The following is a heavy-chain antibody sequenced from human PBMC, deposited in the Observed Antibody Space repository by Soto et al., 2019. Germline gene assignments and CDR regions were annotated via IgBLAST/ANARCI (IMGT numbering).Heavy chain of an antibody. V-gene: IGHV4-39*01. D-gene: IGHD6-13*01. CDR3: ARRRGSWYETGGYGMDV. CDR1: GGSISSSSYY. Sequence: SETLSLTCTASGGSISSSSYYWGWIRQPPGKGLEWIGSIYYSGSTYYNPSLKSRVTISVDTSKNQFSLKLSSVTAADTAVYYCARRRGSWYETGGYGMDVWGQGTTVTVSS. CDR2: IYYSGST. J-gene: IGHJ6*02.